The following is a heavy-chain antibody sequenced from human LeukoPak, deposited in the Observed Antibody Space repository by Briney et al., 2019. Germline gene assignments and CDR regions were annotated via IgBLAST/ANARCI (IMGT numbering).Heavy chain of an antibody. CDR2: INLNSGGT. CDR1: GYTFTGYY. V-gene: IGHV1-2*02. Sequence: ASVKVSCKASGYTFTGYYMHWVRQAPGQGLGWMGWINLNSGGTNYARKFQGRVTMTRDTSISTAYMELSRLRSDDTAVYYCARGHIAPRGGYYYVEAFDIWGQGTMVTVSS. J-gene: IGHJ3*02. D-gene: IGHD3-22*01. CDR3: ARGHIAPRGGYYYVEAFDI.